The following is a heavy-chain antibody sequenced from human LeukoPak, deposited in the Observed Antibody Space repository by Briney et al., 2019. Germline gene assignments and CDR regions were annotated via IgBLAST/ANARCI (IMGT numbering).Heavy chain of an antibody. Sequence: GASVKVSCKASGYTFTSYGISWVRQAPGQGLEWMGWINPNSGGTNYAQKFQGRVTMTRDTSISTAYMELSRLRSDDTAVYYCASIVATTNYYYYGMDVWGQGTTVTVSS. CDR3: ASIVATTNYYYYGMDV. D-gene: IGHD5-12*01. J-gene: IGHJ6*02. V-gene: IGHV1-2*02. CDR1: GYTFTSYG. CDR2: INPNSGGT.